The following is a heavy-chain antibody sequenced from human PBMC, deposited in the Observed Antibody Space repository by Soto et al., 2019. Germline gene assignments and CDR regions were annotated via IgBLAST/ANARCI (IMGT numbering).Heavy chain of an antibody. CDR2: IIPIFGTA. D-gene: IGHD6-6*01. CDR3: ARGHRIAARRIFDY. CDR1: GGTFSSYA. V-gene: IGHV1-69*13. J-gene: IGHJ4*02. Sequence: VASVKVSCKASGGTFSSYAISWVRQAPGQGLEWMGGIIPIFGTANYAQKFQGRVTITADESTSTAYMELSSPRSEDTAVYYCARGHRIAARRIFDYWGQGTLVTVSS.